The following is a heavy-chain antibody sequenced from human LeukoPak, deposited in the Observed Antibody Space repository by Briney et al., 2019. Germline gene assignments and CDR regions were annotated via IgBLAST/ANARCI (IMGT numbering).Heavy chain of an antibody. Sequence: SETLSLTCTVSGGSISSSSDYWGWIRQPPGKGLEWIGSIYYSGSTYYNPSLKSRVTISVDTSKNQFSLKLSSVTAADTAVYYCARRANYVWGDYYFDYWGQGTLVTVSS. CDR3: ARRANYVWGDYYFDY. CDR2: IYYSGST. CDR1: GGSISSSSDY. J-gene: IGHJ4*02. V-gene: IGHV4-39*01. D-gene: IGHD3-16*01.